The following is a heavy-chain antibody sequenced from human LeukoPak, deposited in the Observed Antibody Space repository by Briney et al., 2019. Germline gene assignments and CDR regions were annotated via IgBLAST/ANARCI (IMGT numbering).Heavy chain of an antibody. D-gene: IGHD6-6*01. CDR3: AKDPGIAARPWVFDP. J-gene: IGHJ5*02. CDR1: GFTFSSYA. V-gene: IGHV3-23*01. CDR2: VSGSGGST. Sequence: PRGSLRLSCAASGFTFSSYAMSWVRQAPGKGLEWVSAVSGSGGSTYYADSVKGRFTISRDNSKNTLYLQMNSLRAEDTAVYYCAKDPGIAARPWVFDPWGQGTLVTVSS.